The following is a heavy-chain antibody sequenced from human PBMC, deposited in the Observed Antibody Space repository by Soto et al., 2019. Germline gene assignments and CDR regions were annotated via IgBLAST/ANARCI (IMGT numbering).Heavy chain of an antibody. J-gene: IGHJ3*02. CDR2: IYYTGNT. V-gene: IGHV4-59*01. CDR1: GASISTYY. D-gene: IGHD3-22*01. Sequence: QVQLQESGPGLVKPSETLSLTCTVSGASISTYYWSWIRQPPGKGLEWIGYIYYTGNTNYNPSLESRVTMSLDTSKNQFSLKLNSVTAADTAVYYCARDLYDFYDSRCRSAFDIWGQGTMVTVSS. CDR3: ARDLYDFYDSRCRSAFDI.